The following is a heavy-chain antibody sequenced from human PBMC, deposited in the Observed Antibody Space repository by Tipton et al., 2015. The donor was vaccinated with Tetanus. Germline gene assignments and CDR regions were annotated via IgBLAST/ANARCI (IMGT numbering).Heavy chain of an antibody. Sequence: QLVQSGAEVKKSGESLKISCKGSGYSFTSKWIGWVRQMPGKGLEWMGIVYPGDSDPRYSPSFQGQVTISADKSISAAYLQWSSLKASDTGIYYCARQDCSGGSCSLDGWGQGTTVTVSS. CDR3: ARQDCSGGSCSLDG. CDR1: GYSFTSKW. V-gene: IGHV5-51*01. J-gene: IGHJ6*02. CDR2: VYPGDSDP. D-gene: IGHD2-15*01.